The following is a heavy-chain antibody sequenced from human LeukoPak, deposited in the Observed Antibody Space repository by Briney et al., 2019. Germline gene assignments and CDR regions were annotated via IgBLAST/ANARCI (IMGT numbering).Heavy chain of an antibody. J-gene: IGHJ4*02. CDR3: ARGWDGRDSNYYGSGIVDY. CDR1: GGSFSGYY. D-gene: IGHD3-10*01. V-gene: IGHV4-34*01. Sequence: SETLSLTCAVYGGSFSGYYWSWIRQPPGMGLEWIGEINHSGSTNYHPSLKSRVTISADTSKNQFSLKLRPVTAADTAIYYCARGWDGRDSNYYGSGIVDYWGPGTLVTVSS. CDR2: INHSGST.